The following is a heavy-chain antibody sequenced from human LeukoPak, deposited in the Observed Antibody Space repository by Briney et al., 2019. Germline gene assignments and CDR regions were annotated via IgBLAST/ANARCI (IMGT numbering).Heavy chain of an antibody. Sequence: SGTLSLTCTVSGGSISSYYWSWVRQPPGKGLEWIGHIYYSGSTNYYPSLKSRVTISVDTSKNQFSLKLSSVTATDTAVYYCARVLPYCSGGSCLDYWGQGTLVTVSS. CDR3: ARVLPYCSGGSCLDY. CDR2: IYYSGST. CDR1: GGSISSYY. V-gene: IGHV4-59*01. D-gene: IGHD2-15*01. J-gene: IGHJ4*02.